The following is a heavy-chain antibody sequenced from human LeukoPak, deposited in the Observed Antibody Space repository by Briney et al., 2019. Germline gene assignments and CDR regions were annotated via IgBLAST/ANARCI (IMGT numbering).Heavy chain of an antibody. CDR1: GFTFDDYA. CDR3: AKDSGLYFEDGMDV. Sequence: GRSLRLSCAASGFTFDDYAMHWVRQAPGKGLEGVSGISWNSGSIGYADSVRGRFTISRDNAKNSLYLQMNSLRAEDTALYYCAKDSGLYFEDGMDVWGQGTTVTVSS. J-gene: IGHJ6*02. CDR2: ISWNSGSI. V-gene: IGHV3-9*01. D-gene: IGHD3-9*01.